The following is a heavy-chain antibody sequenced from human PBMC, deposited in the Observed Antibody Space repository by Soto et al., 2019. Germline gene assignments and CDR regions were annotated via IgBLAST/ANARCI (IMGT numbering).Heavy chain of an antibody. CDR2: INHSGST. V-gene: IGHV4-34*01. D-gene: IGHD3-3*01. Sequence: QVQLQQWGAGLLKPSETLSLTCAVYGGSFSGYYWSWIRQPPGKGLEWIGEINHSGSTNYNPSLRSRVTISVDKSKNQFSLKLSSVHAAATAVYYGACITIFGVVSELDAFDIWGQGTMVTVSS. J-gene: IGHJ3*02. CDR1: GGSFSGYY. CDR3: ACITIFGVVSELDAFDI.